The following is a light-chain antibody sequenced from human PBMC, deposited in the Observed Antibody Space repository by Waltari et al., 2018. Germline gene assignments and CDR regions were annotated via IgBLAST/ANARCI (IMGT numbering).Light chain of an antibody. CDR3: QAWASDTVV. V-gene: IGLV3-1*01. CDR2: KND. Sequence: SYELTQPVSVSVSPGETASISCSGNYLGSLYTSLYRHKAGQAPILVIYKNDKRPPGIPERVSGSSSRNTATLTISGTQALDEADYYCQAWASDTVVFGGGTRLTVL. J-gene: IGLJ3*02. CDR1: YLGSLY.